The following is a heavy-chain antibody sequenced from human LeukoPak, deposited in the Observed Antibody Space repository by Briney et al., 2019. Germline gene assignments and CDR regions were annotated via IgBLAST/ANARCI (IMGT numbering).Heavy chain of an antibody. V-gene: IGHV1-8*01. CDR3: ARAPPRLEPYPIDY. Sequence: ASVKVSCKASGYTFTSYDINWVRQATGQGLEWMGWMNPNSGNTGYAQKFQGRVTMTRNTSISTAYMELSSLRSEDTAVYYCARAPPRLEPYPIDYWGQGTLVTVSS. J-gene: IGHJ4*02. CDR1: GYTFTSYD. CDR2: MNPNSGNT. D-gene: IGHD1-1*01.